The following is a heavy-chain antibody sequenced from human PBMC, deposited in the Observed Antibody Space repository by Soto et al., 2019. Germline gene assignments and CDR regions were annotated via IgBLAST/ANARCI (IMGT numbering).Heavy chain of an antibody. V-gene: IGHV4-30-4*01. D-gene: IGHD2-15*01. CDR3: ATMGTPATGLYFFDY. Sequence: QVQLQESGPGLVKPSQTLSLTCTVSGGSISSGNYYWSWIRQPPGKGLEWIGFISYSGSTYYSTSLKSRVTISVHTSKIQFSLNMSFVTAADTSVYYCATMGTPATGLYFFDYWGQGSLVTVSS. CDR2: ISYSGST. J-gene: IGHJ4*02. CDR1: GGSISSGNYY.